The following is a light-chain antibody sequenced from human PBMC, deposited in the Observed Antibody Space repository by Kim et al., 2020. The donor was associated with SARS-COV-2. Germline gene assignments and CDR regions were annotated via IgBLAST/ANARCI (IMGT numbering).Light chain of an antibody. CDR3: AAWNDGLSGWV. V-gene: IGLV1-47*01. J-gene: IGLJ3*02. Sequence: QSVLTQPPSTSGTPGQRVTISCSGGSSNIGRNYVYWYQQLPGTAPKLLIYRDNQRPSGVPDRFSGSKSGTSASLAISGLRSEDEADYYCAAWNDGLSGWVFGAGTQLTVL. CDR1: SSNIGRNY. CDR2: RDN.